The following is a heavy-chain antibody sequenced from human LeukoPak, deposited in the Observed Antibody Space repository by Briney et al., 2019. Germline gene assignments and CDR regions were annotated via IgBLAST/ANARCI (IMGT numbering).Heavy chain of an antibody. CDR1: GFTFSSYA. J-gene: IGHJ3*02. D-gene: IGHD1/OR15-1a*01. Sequence: PGRSLRLSCAASGFTFSSYAMHWVRQAPGKGLEWVAVISYDGSNKYYADSVKGRFTISRDNSKNTLFLQMNSLRPEDTAVYYCAKEPRWEQLHSFDIWGQGTTVTVSS. V-gene: IGHV3-30-3*01. CDR3: AKEPRWEQLHSFDI. CDR2: ISYDGSNK.